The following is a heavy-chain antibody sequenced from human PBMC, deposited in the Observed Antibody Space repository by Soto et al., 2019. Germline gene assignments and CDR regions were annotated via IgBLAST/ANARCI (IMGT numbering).Heavy chain of an antibody. CDR2: ISSSGSTI. Sequence: GGSLRLSCAASGFTFSDYYMSWIRQAPGKGLEWVSYISSSGSTIYYADSVKGRFTISRDNAKNSLYLQMNSLRAEDTAVYYCASQEDIVVVVPGIQHWGQGTLVTVSS. CDR1: GFTFSDYY. J-gene: IGHJ1*01. V-gene: IGHV3-11*01. D-gene: IGHD2-15*01. CDR3: ASQEDIVVVVPGIQH.